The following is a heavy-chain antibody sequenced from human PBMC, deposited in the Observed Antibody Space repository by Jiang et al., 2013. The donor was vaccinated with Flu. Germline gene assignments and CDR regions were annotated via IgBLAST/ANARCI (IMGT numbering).Heavy chain of an antibody. CDR1: GYTFTSYA. Sequence: KVSCKASGYTFTSYAMNWVRQAPGQGLEWMGWINTNTGNPTYAQGFTGRFVFSLDTSVSTAYLQISSLKAEDTAVYYCARNSITMVRGVIRGGRIFDLWGRGTLVTVSS. CDR2: INTNTGNP. J-gene: IGHJ2*01. D-gene: IGHD3-10*01. CDR3: ARNSITMVRGVIRGGRIFDL. V-gene: IGHV7-4-1*02.